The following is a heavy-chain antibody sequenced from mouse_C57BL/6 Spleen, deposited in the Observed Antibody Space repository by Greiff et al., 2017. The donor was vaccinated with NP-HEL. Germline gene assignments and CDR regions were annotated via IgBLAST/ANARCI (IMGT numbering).Heavy chain of an antibody. J-gene: IGHJ2*01. D-gene: IGHD1-1*01. V-gene: IGHV1-15*01. CDR1: GYTFTDYE. CDR2: IDPETGGT. CDR3: TSTGSSYRNYFDY. Sequence: QVQLQQSGAELVRPGASVTLSCKASGYTFTDYEMHWVKQTPVHGLEWIGAIDPETGGTAYNQKFKGKAILTADKSSSTAYMELRSLTSEDSAVYYCTSTGSSYRNYFDYWGQGTTLTVSS.